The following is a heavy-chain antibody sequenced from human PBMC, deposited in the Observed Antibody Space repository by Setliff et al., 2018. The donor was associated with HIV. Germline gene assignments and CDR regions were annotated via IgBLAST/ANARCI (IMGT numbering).Heavy chain of an antibody. D-gene: IGHD6-19*01. Sequence: RASVKVSCKASGYTFMEYYIHWLRQAPGQGLEWVGWISPQRGDPKYAQNFEGRVTLTTDTSVNTVYMELRSLRSDDTAVYFCARDGMYSNGWTDHWGQGTLVTVSS. CDR2: ISPQRGDP. CDR3: ARDGMYSNGWTDH. J-gene: IGHJ5*02. CDR1: GYTFMEYY. V-gene: IGHV1-2*02.